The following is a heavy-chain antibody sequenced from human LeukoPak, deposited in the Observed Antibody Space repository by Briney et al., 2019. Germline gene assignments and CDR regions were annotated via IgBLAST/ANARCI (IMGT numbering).Heavy chain of an antibody. CDR1: GGSISSYY. Sequence: SETLSLTCTVSGGSISSYYWSWIRQPPGKGLEWIGYIYYSGSTNYNPSLKSRVTISVDTSKNQFSLKLSSVTAADTAVYYCARGNYYGSGRRGYFDYWGQGTLVTVSS. CDR3: ARGNYYGSGRRGYFDY. D-gene: IGHD3-10*01. CDR2: IYYSGST. V-gene: IGHV4-59*12. J-gene: IGHJ4*02.